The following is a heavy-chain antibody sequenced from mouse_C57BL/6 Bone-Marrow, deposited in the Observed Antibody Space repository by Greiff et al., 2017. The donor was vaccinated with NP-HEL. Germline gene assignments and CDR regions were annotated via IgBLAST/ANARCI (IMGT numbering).Heavy chain of an antibody. Sequence: VQLQQPGAELVKPGASVKVSCKASGYTFTSYWMHWVKQRPGQGLEWIGRIHPSDSDTNYNQKFKGKATLTVDKSSSPAYMQLSSLTSEDSAVYYCAPLYYGSSCWYFDVWGTGTTVTVSS. CDR2: IHPSDSDT. J-gene: IGHJ1*03. V-gene: IGHV1-74*01. CDR3: APLYYGSSCWYFDV. CDR1: GYTFTSYW. D-gene: IGHD1-1*01.